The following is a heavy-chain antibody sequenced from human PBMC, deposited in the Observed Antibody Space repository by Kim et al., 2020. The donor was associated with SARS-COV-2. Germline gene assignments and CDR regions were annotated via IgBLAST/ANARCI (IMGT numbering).Heavy chain of an antibody. CDR3: ARDFCSGGSCYDY. D-gene: IGHD2-15*01. Sequence: SNPSTKSRVTISVDTSKNQFSLKLGSVTAADTAVYYCARDFCSGGSCYDYWGQGTLVTVSS. V-gene: IGHV4-59*01. J-gene: IGHJ4*02.